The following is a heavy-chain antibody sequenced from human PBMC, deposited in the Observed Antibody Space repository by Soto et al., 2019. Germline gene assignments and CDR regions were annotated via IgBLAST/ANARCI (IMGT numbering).Heavy chain of an antibody. J-gene: IGHJ4*02. CDR2: IYYSGST. Sequence: SETLSLTCTVSGGSISSYYWSWIRQPPGKGLEWIGYIYYSGSTNYNPSLKSRVTISVDTSKNQFSLKLSSVTAADTAVYYCARAPAPLYSSSSYYFDYRGQRTLVTVSA. CDR1: GGSISSYY. CDR3: ARAPAPLYSSSSYYFDY. D-gene: IGHD6-13*01. V-gene: IGHV4-59*01.